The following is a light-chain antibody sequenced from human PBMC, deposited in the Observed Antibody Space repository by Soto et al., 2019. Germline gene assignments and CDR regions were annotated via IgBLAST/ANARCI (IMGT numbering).Light chain of an antibody. V-gene: IGKV2-28*01. CDR2: MAS. CDR1: QNLLHTNGHNF. Sequence: PSTPCRSRQNLLHTNGHNFLDWYLQKTGQSPRILIYMASYRTSGVPDRFSRRGTGTYGTLKFSKVHAEDAVSYYSTQALQTLIPCAHGTRLEIK. J-gene: IGKJ5*01. CDR3: TQALQTLIP.